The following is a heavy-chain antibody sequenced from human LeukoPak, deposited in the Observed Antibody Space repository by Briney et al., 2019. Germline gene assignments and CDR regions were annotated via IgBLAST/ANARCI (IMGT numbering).Heavy chain of an antibody. CDR1: GFTFSSYA. J-gene: IGHJ4*02. D-gene: IGHD3-22*01. CDR3: AQPDSSGYYQRFDY. Sequence: GGSLRLSCAASGFTFSSYAMHWVRQAPGKGLERVAVISYDGSNKYYADSVKGRFTISRDNSKNTLYLQMNSLRAEDTAVYYCAQPDSSGYYQRFDYWGQGTLVTVSS. V-gene: IGHV3-30-3*01. CDR2: ISYDGSNK.